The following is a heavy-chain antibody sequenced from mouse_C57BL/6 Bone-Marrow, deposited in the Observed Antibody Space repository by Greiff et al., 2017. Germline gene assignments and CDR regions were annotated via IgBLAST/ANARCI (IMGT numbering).Heavy chain of an antibody. J-gene: IGHJ1*03. CDR2: INPGSGGT. CDR3: ARSEYFDV. V-gene: IGHV1-54*01. Sequence: QVQLQQSGAELVRPGTSVKVSCKASGYAFTNYLIEWVKQRPGQGLEWIGVINPGSGGTNYNEKFKGKATLTADKSSSTAYMQLSSLTSEDSAVYFCARSEYFDVWGTGTTVTVSS. CDR1: GYAFTNYL.